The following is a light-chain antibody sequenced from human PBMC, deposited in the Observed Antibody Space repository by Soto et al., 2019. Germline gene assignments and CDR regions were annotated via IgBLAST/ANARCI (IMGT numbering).Light chain of an antibody. CDR1: QSIRTY. CDR2: NAS. CDR3: QQTYRTLDS. J-gene: IGKJ2*03. Sequence: DIQVTQSPSSLSASVGDRVTITCRASQSIRTYLNWYQERPGKPPKLLIHNASTLQSGVPSRFSGSGSGTDFTLTISSLPPEDFATYYCQQTYRTLDSFGQGTKLEIK. V-gene: IGKV1-39*01.